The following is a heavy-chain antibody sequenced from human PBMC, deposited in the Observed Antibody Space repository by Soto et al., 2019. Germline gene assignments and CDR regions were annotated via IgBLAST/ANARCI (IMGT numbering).Heavy chain of an antibody. CDR2: ITTTSSTT. V-gene: IGHV3-48*01. J-gene: IGHJ4*02. CDR3: ARDGGHDVVF. D-gene: IGHD2-15*01. Sequence: EVQLVESGGGLVQPGGSLRLSCAASGFTFSDYSMNWVRQAPGKGLEWISYITTTSSTTYYADSVKGRLTIPRDKDKNSLYLQRNSLRSEDTAMYYCARDGGHDVVFWGQGPLVNVSS. CDR1: GFTFSDYS.